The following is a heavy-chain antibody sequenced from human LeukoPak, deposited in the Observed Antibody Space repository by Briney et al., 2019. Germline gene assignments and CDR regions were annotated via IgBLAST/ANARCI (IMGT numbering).Heavy chain of an antibody. CDR3: ASSLTPGHLDY. D-gene: IGHD3-9*01. J-gene: IGHJ4*02. CDR1: AYTFTGYY. Sequence: ASVKVSCKASAYTFTGYYMHWERQAPGQGLEWMGWINPNSGGTNCAQKFQGRVTMTRDTSISTAYMELSRLRSDDTAVYYCASSLTPGHLDYWGQGTLVTVSS. V-gene: IGHV1-2*02. CDR2: INPNSGGT.